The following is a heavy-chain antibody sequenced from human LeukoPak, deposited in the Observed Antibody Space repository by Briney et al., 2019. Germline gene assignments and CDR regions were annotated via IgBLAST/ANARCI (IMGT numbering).Heavy chain of an antibody. CDR2: ISFHNGNT. D-gene: IGHD3-16*01. J-gene: IGHJ4*02. V-gene: IGHV1-18*01. CDR3: ARADVSGSYFHLDY. CDR1: GYTFTNYG. Sequence: ASVKVSCKASGYTFTNYGITWVRQAPGQGLEWTGWISFHNGNTNYAQKVQGRVTMTTDRSTNTAYMELRSLRSDDTAVYYCARADVSGSYFHLDYWGQGTLVTVSS.